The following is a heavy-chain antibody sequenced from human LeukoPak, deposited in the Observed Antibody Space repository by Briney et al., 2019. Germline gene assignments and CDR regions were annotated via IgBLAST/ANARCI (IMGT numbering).Heavy chain of an antibody. CDR1: GVSISSYY. V-gene: IGHV4-59*01. CDR2: IYYTGGT. CDR3: ARADTWPYYFDY. D-gene: IGHD3-16*01. J-gene: IGHJ4*02. Sequence: SETLSLTCTVSGVSISSYYWNWIRQAPGKGLEWIGYIYYTGGTNQNPSLKSRVTISVDTSNNQFSLKLTSVTAADTAVYYCARADTWPYYFDYWGQGTLVTVSS.